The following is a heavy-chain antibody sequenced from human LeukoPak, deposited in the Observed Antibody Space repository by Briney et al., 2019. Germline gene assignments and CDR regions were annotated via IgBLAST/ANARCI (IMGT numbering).Heavy chain of an antibody. CDR1: GFTFSSYN. CDR3: ASMVRGVISLDP. V-gene: IGHV3-21*01. CDR2: ISSSSSYI. Sequence: RTGGSLRLSCAASGFTFSSYNMNWVRQAPGKGLEWVSSISSSSSYIYYADSVKGRFTISRDNAKNSLYLQMNSLRAEDTAVYYCASMVRGVISLDPWGQGTLVTVSS. J-gene: IGHJ5*02. D-gene: IGHD3-10*01.